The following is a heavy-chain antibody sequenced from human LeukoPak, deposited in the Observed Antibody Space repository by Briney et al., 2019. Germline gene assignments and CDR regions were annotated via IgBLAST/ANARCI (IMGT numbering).Heavy chain of an antibody. CDR1: GYTFTSYD. J-gene: IGHJ3*02. Sequence: ASVKVSCKASGYTFTSYDINWVRQATGQGLEWMGWMNPNSGNTGYAQKFQGRVTMTRNTSISTAYMELSSLRSEDTAVYYCARGFKRAPLNYYGSGSKGDAFDIWGQGTMVTVSS. CDR2: MNPNSGNT. V-gene: IGHV1-8*01. CDR3: ARGFKRAPLNYYGSGSKGDAFDI. D-gene: IGHD3-10*01.